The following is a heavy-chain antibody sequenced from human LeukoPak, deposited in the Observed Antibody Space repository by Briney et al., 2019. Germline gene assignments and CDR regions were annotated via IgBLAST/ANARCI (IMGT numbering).Heavy chain of an antibody. CDR3: ATGFYDSSGYYLEYFQH. CDR1: GYTFTSYG. D-gene: IGHD3-22*01. V-gene: IGHV1-24*01. CDR2: FDPEDGET. J-gene: IGHJ1*01. Sequence: EALVKVSCKASGYTFTSYGISWVRQAPGKGLEWMGGFDPEDGETIYAQKFQGRVTMTEDTSTDTAYMELSSLRSEDTAVYYCATGFYDSSGYYLEYFQHWGQGTLVTVSS.